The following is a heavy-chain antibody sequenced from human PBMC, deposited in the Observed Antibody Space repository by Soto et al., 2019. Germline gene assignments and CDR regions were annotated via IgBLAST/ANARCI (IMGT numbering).Heavy chain of an antibody. CDR3: ARESHGDYVCAH. V-gene: IGHV3-33*01. CDR2: IWYDGNNK. D-gene: IGHD4-17*01. CDR1: GFTFSSYG. Sequence: QVQLVESGGGVVQPGRSLRLSCAASGFTFSSYGMHWVRQAPGKGLEWVAVIWYDGNNKNYADSVKGRFTISRDNSESTLYLQLSSLRPEDTAVYYCARESHGDYVCAHWGQGTLVTVSS. J-gene: IGHJ4*02.